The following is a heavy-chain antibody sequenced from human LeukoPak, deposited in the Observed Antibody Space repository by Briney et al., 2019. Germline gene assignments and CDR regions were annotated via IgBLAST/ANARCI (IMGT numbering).Heavy chain of an antibody. V-gene: IGHV4-34*01. CDR1: GGSFSGYY. CDR3: ARGRKWLKFDY. Sequence: SETLSLTCAVYGGSFSGYYWSWIRQPPGKGLEWIGEINHSGSTNYNPSLKSRVTISVDTSKNQFSPKLSSVTAADTAVYYCARGRKWLKFDYWGQGTLVTVSS. CDR2: INHSGST. D-gene: IGHD5-12*01. J-gene: IGHJ4*02.